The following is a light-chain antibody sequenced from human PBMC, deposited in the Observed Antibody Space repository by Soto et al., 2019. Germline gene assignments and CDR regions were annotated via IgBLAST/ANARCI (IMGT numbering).Light chain of an antibody. V-gene: IGKV3-15*01. CDR2: GAY. J-gene: IGKJ5*01. CDR3: QKYNTAPLT. Sequence: EIVLTQSPSTMSVSAGERSTLSCIASQSVSTNLAWYQQKPGQPPRLLIYGAYTRATDIPARFSGSGSGTEFTLTISGLHPEDVATYYCQKYNTAPLTFGQGTRLEIK. CDR1: QSVSTN.